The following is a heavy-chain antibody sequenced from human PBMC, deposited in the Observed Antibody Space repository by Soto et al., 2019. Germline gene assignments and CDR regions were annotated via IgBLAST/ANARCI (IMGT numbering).Heavy chain of an antibody. D-gene: IGHD3-10*01. CDR3: ARGLSPYYYVSTFDP. Sequence: SETLSLTCAVYGGSFSGYYWSWIRQPPGKGLEWIGEINHSGSTNYNPPLKSRVTISVDTSNNHFSLKLSSVTAADTAVYYCARGLSPYYYVSTFDPWGQGTLVTVSS. CDR1: GGSFSGYY. J-gene: IGHJ5*02. CDR2: INHSGST. V-gene: IGHV4-34*01.